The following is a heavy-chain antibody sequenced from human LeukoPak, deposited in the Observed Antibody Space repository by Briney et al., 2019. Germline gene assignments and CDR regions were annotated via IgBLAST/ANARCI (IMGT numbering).Heavy chain of an antibody. V-gene: IGHV1-2*02. CDR2: INPNSGGT. D-gene: IGHD1-26*01. CDR1: GYTFTGYY. J-gene: IGHJ4*02. CDR3: ARILSLGYSGSYYGY. Sequence: ASVKVSCKASGYTFTGYYMHWVRQAPGQGLEGMGWINPNSGGTNYAQKFQGRVTMTRDTSISTAYMELSRLRFDDTAVYYCARILSLGYSGSYYGYWGQGTLVTVSS.